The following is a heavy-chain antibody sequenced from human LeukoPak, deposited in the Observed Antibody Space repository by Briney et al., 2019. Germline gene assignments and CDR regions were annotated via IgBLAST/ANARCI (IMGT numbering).Heavy chain of an antibody. CDR3: ARGRGEVVVVPAAMGTRPTYYFDY. CDR1: GGSFSGYY. D-gene: IGHD2-2*01. V-gene: IGHV4-34*01. Sequence: SETLSLTCAVYGGSFSGYYWSWIRQPPGKGLEWIGEINHSGSTNYNPSLKSRVTISVDTSKNQFSLKLSSVTAADTAVYYCARGRGEVVVVPAAMGTRPTYYFDYWGQGTLVTVSP. CDR2: INHSGST. J-gene: IGHJ4*02.